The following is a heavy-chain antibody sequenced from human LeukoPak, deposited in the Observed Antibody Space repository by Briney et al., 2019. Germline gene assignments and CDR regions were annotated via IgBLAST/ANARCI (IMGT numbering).Heavy chain of an antibody. CDR2: ISGSGGST. J-gene: IGHJ4*02. CDR1: GFTFSSYA. D-gene: IGHD3-22*01. V-gene: IGHV3-23*01. Sequence: GGSLRLSCAAPGFTFSSYAMSWVRQAPGKGLEWVSAISGSGGSTYYADSVKGRFTISRDNPKNTLYLQMNSLRAEDTAVYYCAKDMTMIVVVTLFDYWGQGTLVTVSS. CDR3: AKDMTMIVVVTLFDY.